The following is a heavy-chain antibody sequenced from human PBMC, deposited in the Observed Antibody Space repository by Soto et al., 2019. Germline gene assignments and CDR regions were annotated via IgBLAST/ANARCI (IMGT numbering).Heavy chain of an antibody. J-gene: IGHJ6*02. CDR1: GGTFSSYA. CDR2: IIPIFGTA. D-gene: IGHD3-16*01. CDR3: AHNNWGYYYYGVDV. Sequence: QVQLVQSGAEVKKPGSSVKVSCKASGGTFSSYAISWVRQAPGQGLEWMGGIIPIFGTANYTQNFQGRVTXTSDESTSTAYMELTSLRSEDKAISYCAHNNWGYYYYGVDVWGQGTTVNVSS. V-gene: IGHV1-69*05.